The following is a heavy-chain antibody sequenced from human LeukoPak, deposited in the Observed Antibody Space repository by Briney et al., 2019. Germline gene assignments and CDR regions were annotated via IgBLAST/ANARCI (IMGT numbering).Heavy chain of an antibody. Sequence: SETLSLTCAVYGGSFSGYYWSWIRQPPGKGLEWIGEINHSGSTNYNPSLKSRVTISVDTSKNQFSLKLSSVTAADTAVYYCARTEQGGPNWFDPWGQGTLATVSS. CDR3: ARTEQGGPNWFDP. V-gene: IGHV4-34*01. J-gene: IGHJ5*02. D-gene: IGHD1-1*01. CDR1: GGSFSGYY. CDR2: INHSGST.